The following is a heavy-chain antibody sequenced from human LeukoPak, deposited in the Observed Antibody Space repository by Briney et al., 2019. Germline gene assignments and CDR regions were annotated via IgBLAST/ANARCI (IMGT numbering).Heavy chain of an antibody. CDR3: ASRPVHRRGRYFDY. V-gene: IGHV1-69*13. CDR1: GGTFSSYA. J-gene: IGHJ4*02. CDR2: IIPIFGTA. Sequence: GASVKVSCKASGGTFSSYAISWVRQAPGQGLEWMGGIIPIFGTANYAQKFQGRVTITADESTSTAYMELSSLRSEDTAVYYCASRPVHRRGRYFDYWGQGTLVTVSS. D-gene: IGHD1-14*01.